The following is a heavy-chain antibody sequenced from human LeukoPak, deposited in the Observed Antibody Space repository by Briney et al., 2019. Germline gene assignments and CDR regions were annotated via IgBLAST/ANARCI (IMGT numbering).Heavy chain of an antibody. CDR1: GASISSYY. J-gene: IGHJ4*02. CDR3: SRDQTSYDVLTGSFTQYYFDD. D-gene: IGHD3-9*01. V-gene: IGHV4-4*07. Sequence: PSETLSLTCTGSGASISSYYWSWIRKPAGKGLEWIGRIYVSGSTSYNPSLRSRVTMSLDTSKNQFSLRLSSVTAADTAVYYCSRDQTSYDVLTGSFTQYYFDDWGQGIQVTVSS. CDR2: IYVSGST.